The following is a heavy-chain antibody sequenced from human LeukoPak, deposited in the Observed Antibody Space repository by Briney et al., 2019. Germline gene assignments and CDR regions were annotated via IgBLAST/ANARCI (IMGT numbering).Heavy chain of an antibody. V-gene: IGHV4-34*01. CDR1: GGSFSGYY. CDR3: ARRDGWLQSYFDY. Sequence: SETLSLTCAVYGGSFSGYYWSWIRQPPGKGLEWIGEINHSGSTNYNPSLKSRVTISVDTSKNQFSLKLSSVTAADTAVYYCARRDGWLQSYFDYWGQGTLVTVSS. CDR2: INHSGST. D-gene: IGHD5-24*01. J-gene: IGHJ4*02.